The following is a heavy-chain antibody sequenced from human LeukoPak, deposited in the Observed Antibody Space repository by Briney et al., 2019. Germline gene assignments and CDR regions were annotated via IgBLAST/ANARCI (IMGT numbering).Heavy chain of an antibody. D-gene: IGHD6-19*01. CDR1: GGTFSSYA. CDR3: ARDNRYSSGWSRFDP. J-gene: IGHJ5*02. Sequence: SVKVSCKASGGTFSSYAISWVRQAPGQGLEWMGRIIPILGIANYAQKFQGRVTITADKSTSTAYMELSSLRSEDTAVYYCARDNRYSSGWSRFDPWGRGTLVTVSS. CDR2: IIPILGIA. V-gene: IGHV1-69*04.